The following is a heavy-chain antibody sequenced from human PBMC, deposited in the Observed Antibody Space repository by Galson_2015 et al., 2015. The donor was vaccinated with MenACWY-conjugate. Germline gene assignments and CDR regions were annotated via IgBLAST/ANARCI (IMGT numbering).Heavy chain of an antibody. J-gene: IGHJ6*02. D-gene: IGHD6-19*01. CDR1: GFSLSTSGMC. CDR2: IDWDDDK. V-gene: IGHV2-70*11. CDR3: ARGHSSGWYYGMDV. Sequence: PALVKPTQTLTLTCTFSGFSLSTSGMCVSWIRQPPGKALEWLARIDWDDDKYYSTSLKTRLTISKDTSKNQVVLTMTNMGPVDTATYYCARGHSSGWYYGMDVWGQGTTVTVSS.